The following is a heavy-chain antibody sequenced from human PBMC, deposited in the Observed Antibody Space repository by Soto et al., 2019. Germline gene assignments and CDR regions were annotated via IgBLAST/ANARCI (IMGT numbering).Heavy chain of an antibody. CDR1: GDTFNFYS. CDR3: ATSYGSGYRAFDY. J-gene: IGHJ4*02. Sequence: QVQLVQSGAEVKRPGSSVKVSCKASGDTFNFYSINWVRQAPGLGLEWMGRVNPIVSMSNYAQRFQGRVTMTADKPTSTAYMDLIGLRSEDTAIYYCATSYGSGYRAFDYWGREPWSPSP. V-gene: IGHV1-69*04. D-gene: IGHD3-10*01. CDR2: VNPIVSMS.